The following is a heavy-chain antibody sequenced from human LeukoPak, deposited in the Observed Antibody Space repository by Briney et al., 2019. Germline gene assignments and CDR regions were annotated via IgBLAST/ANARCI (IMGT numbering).Heavy chain of an antibody. CDR3: AKAPSIAAAGTSAFDI. CDR2: ISGSGGST. CDR1: GFTFSSYG. D-gene: IGHD6-13*01. J-gene: IGHJ3*02. Sequence: GGSLRLSCAASGFTFSSYGMHGLRQAPDKGLECVSAISGSGGSTYYADSVKGRFTIYRDNSKNTLYLQMNSLRAEDTAVYYCAKAPSIAAAGTSAFDIWGQGTMVTVSS. V-gene: IGHV3-23*01.